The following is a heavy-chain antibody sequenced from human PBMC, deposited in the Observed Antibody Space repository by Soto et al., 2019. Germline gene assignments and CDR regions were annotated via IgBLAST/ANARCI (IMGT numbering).Heavy chain of an antibody. CDR3: AHRHRYSGYDCFDY. CDR2: IYWNDDK. CDR1: GFSLSTSGVG. V-gene: IGHV2-5*01. Sequence: QITLKESGPTLVKPTQTLTLTCTFSGFSLSTSGVGVGWIRQPPGKALEWLALIYWNDDKRYSPSPKSRLTITKDTSKNQVVLTMTNMDPVDTATYYCAHRHRYSGYDCFDYWGQGTLVTVSS. D-gene: IGHD5-12*01. J-gene: IGHJ4*02.